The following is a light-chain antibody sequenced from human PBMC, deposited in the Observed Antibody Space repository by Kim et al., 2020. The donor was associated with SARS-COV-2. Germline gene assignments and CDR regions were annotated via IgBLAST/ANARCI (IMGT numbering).Light chain of an antibody. V-gene: IGLV2-14*03. CDR1: SSDVGAYNS. Sequence: GQSITISCTGTSSDVGAYNSVSWYQQHPGKAPKLMIYDVSNRPSGVSDRFSGSKSGNTASLTITGLQAEDEADYYCSSYTDSTPYVFGIGTKVTVL. CDR3: SSYTDSTPYV. CDR2: DVS. J-gene: IGLJ1*01.